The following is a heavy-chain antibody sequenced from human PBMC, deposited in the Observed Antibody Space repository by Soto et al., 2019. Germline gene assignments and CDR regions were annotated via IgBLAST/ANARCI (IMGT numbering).Heavy chain of an antibody. CDR2: ISTSSSYT. V-gene: IGHV3-11*05. Sequence: QVQLVESGGGLVKPGGSLRLSCVASGFTFSDHYRTWIRQAPGKGLEWLSYISTSSSYTNYADSVKGRFTISRDNAMKSLYLQMNSLRAEDTAVYYCARLRLTGYFDYWGQGTLVTVSS. J-gene: IGHJ4*02. CDR3: ARLRLTGYFDY. CDR1: GFTFSDHY.